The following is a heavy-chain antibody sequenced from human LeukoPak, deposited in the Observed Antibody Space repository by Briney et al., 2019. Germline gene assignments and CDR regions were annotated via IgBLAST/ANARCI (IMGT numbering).Heavy chain of an antibody. V-gene: IGHV4-34*01. CDR2: ISHRGRS. J-gene: IGHJ6*03. D-gene: IGHD3-16*01. Sequence: SETLSLTCAVYGGSFSGYYWSWIRQPPGKGLEWIGEISHRGRSNYNPSLKSRVTISVDTSKNQFSLKLSSVTAADTAVYYCARDNVWGRVGDCYHCMDVWDKGTTVTVSS. CDR3: ARDNVWGRVGDCYHCMDV. CDR1: GGSFSGYY.